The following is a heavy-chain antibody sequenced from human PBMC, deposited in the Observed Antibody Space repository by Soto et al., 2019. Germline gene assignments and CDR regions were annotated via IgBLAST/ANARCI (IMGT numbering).Heavy chain of an antibody. V-gene: IGHV3-30*18. CDR2: ISHDGNKE. CDR1: GFTFSNYG. J-gene: IGHJ4*02. Sequence: GGSLRLSCAASGFTFSNYGIHWVRQAPGKGLEWVAVISHDGNKEYYADSVKGRFTVSRDNSKKTVYLQTNSLRAEDTAMYYCAKVAPSISILWGFDHWGTGTLVTVSS. CDR3: AKVAPSISILWGFDH. D-gene: IGHD2-21*01.